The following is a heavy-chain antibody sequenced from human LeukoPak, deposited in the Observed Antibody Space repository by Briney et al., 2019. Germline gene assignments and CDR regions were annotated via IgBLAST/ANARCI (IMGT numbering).Heavy chain of an antibody. D-gene: IGHD3-9*01. Sequence: HPGGSLRLSCAASGFTFSSYGMHWVRQAPGKGLEWVAVISYDGSNKYYADSVKGRFTISRDNSKNMLYLQMNSLRAEDTAVYCCAKDLKPWRYFDWSLDYWGQGTLVTVSS. J-gene: IGHJ4*02. V-gene: IGHV3-30*18. CDR1: GFTFSSYG. CDR2: ISYDGSNK. CDR3: AKDLKPWRYFDWSLDY.